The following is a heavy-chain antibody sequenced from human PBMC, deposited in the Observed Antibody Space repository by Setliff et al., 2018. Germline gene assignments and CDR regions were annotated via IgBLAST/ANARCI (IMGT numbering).Heavy chain of an antibody. J-gene: IGHJ3*01. D-gene: IGHD1-26*01. V-gene: IGHV4-30-4*08. CDR3: AREVGTSTSSDAFDV. CDR2: IYHSGSA. Sequence: SETLSLTCTVSGDSISSGDYFWSWIRQPPGKGLEWIAYIYHSGSAYYNPSLKSRVTMSVDTSKNQFSLHLTSVTAADTAVYYCAREVGTSTSSDAFDVWGQERMVTVSS. CDR1: GDSISSGDYF.